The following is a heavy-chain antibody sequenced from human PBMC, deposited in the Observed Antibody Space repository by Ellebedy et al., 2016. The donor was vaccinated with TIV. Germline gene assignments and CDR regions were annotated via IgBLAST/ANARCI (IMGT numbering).Heavy chain of an antibody. Sequence: SQTLSLTCAVYGGSFSGYYWSWIRQPPGKGLEWIGEINHSGSTNYNPSLKSRVTVSVDTSKNQFSLKLSSVTAADTAVYYCARGGGFQRQWYNWFDPWGQGTLVTVSS. CDR2: INHSGST. CDR3: ARGGGFQRQWYNWFDP. J-gene: IGHJ5*02. V-gene: IGHV4-34*01. D-gene: IGHD2-8*01. CDR1: GGSFSGYY.